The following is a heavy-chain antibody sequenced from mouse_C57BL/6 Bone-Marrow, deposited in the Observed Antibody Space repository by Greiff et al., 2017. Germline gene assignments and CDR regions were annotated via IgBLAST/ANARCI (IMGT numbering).Heavy chain of an antibody. CDR2: IYPRSGNT. Sequence: QVQLQQSGAELARPGASVKLSCKASGYTFTSYGISWVKQRTGQGLEWIGEIYPRSGNTYYNEKFKGKATLTADKSSSTAYMELRSLTSEDSAVYFCAREDYFPFAYWGQGTLVTVSA. D-gene: IGHD1-1*01. CDR1: GYTFTSYG. CDR3: AREDYFPFAY. J-gene: IGHJ3*01. V-gene: IGHV1-81*01.